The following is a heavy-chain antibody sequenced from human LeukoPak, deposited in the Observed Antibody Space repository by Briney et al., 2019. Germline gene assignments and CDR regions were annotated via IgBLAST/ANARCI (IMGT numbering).Heavy chain of an antibody. Sequence: PPGGSLRLSCAASGFTFSSYGTHWVRQAPGKGLEGVAVISYDGSNKYYADSVKGRFTISRDNSKNTLYLQMNSLRTEDTAVYYCAKHSGSYYYYYYMDVWGKGTTVTVSS. J-gene: IGHJ6*03. D-gene: IGHD1-26*01. CDR1: GFTFSSYG. CDR3: AKHSGSYYYYYYMDV. CDR2: ISYDGSNK. V-gene: IGHV3-30*18.